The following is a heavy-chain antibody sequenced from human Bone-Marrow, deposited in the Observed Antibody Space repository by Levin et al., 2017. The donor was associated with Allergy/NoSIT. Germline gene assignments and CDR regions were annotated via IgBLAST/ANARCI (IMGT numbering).Heavy chain of an antibody. CDR2: ISFDASNK. V-gene: IGHV3-30*03. Sequence: GGSLRLSCAASGFTFNTYAMHWVRQAPDRGLEWVAAISFDASNKYYADSVKGRFTISRDNSKNTLFLQMNSLRAEETAVYYCVRDFGRKDLQQLITYGMDVWGQGTRVTVTS. CDR3: VRDFGRKDLQQLITYGMDV. D-gene: IGHD3/OR15-3a*01. J-gene: IGHJ6*02. CDR1: GFTFNTYA.